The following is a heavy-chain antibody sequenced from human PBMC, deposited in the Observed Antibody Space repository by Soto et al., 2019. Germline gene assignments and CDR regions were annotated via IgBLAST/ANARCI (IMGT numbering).Heavy chain of an antibody. V-gene: IGHV4-59*01. Sequence: SETLSLTCTVSGGSISSYYWSWIRQPPGKGLEWIGYIYYSGSTNYNPSLKSRVTISVDTSKNQFSLKLSSVTAADTAVYYCARSTLKRRLHLGELSHYYYMDVWGKGTTVTVSS. D-gene: IGHD3-16*02. J-gene: IGHJ6*03. CDR3: ARSTLKRRLHLGELSHYYYMDV. CDR2: IYYSGST. CDR1: GGSISSYY.